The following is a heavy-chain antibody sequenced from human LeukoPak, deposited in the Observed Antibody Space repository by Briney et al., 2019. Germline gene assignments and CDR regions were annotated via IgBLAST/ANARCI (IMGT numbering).Heavy chain of an antibody. Sequence: SETLSLTCTVSGGSISSGSYYWSWIRQPAGKGLEWIGRIYISGSTNYNPSLKSRVTISADTSKNQFSLKLSSVTAADTAVYYCARVQESQIDYYFDYWGQGTLVTVSS. CDR2: IYISGST. CDR3: ARVQESQIDYYFDY. V-gene: IGHV4-61*02. CDR1: GGSISSGSYY. D-gene: IGHD3-9*01. J-gene: IGHJ4*02.